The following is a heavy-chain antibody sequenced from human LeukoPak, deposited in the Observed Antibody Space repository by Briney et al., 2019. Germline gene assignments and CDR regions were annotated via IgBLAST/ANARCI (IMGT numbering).Heavy chain of an antibody. Sequence: PGGSLRLYWAVAGLHFSSYAMHWVRPPNEKGQEGVSAISGSGDSTYYAYSVKGRFTNSRDNSKNTLYLQMNSLRAEDTAVYYCAKKRPGYAFDIWGQGTIVTVSS. V-gene: IGHV3-23*01. CDR3: AKKRPGYAFDI. J-gene: IGHJ3*02. D-gene: IGHD7-27*01. CDR2: ISGSGDST. CDR1: GLHFSSYA.